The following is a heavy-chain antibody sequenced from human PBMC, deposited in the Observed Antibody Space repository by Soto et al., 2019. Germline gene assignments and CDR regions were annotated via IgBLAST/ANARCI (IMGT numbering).Heavy chain of an antibody. Sequence: HPGGSLRLSCAASGFTFSSYWMHWVRQAPGKGLVWVSRINSDGSSTSYADSVKGRFTISRDNAKNTLYLQMNSLRAEDTAVYYCARAPTETHYYFDYWGQGALVTVSS. CDR1: GFTFSSYW. V-gene: IGHV3-74*01. D-gene: IGHD1-1*01. CDR3: ARAPTETHYYFDY. CDR2: INSDGSST. J-gene: IGHJ4*02.